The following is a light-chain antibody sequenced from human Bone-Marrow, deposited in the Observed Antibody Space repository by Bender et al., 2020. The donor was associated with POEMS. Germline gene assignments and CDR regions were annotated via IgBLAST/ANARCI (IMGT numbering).Light chain of an antibody. CDR3: TSYPGDCTVI. V-gene: IGLV2-14*01. J-gene: IGLJ2*01. CDR1: SSDVGGYRY. Sequence: QSALTQPPSVSGSPGQSVTISCTGTSSDVGGYRYVSWHQQHPGKAPKLMIYEDKCRPSGVSARFSGSKCDNTASQTISGLRAGDEGDYYCTSYPGDCTVICGGGPEVTVL. CDR2: EDK.